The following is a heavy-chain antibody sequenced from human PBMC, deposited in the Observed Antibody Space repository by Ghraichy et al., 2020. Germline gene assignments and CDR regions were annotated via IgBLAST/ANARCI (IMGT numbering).Heavy chain of an antibody. CDR1: GGSFSGYY. D-gene: IGHD2-2*01. Sequence: SETLSLTCAVYGGSFSGYYWSWIRQPPGKGLEWIGEINHSGSTNYNPSLKSRVTISVDTSKNQFSLKLSSVTAADTAVYYCARGSNRPGDIVVVPAAMGGVNYFDYWGQGTLVTVSS. CDR2: INHSGST. J-gene: IGHJ4*02. V-gene: IGHV4-34*01. CDR3: ARGSNRPGDIVVVPAAMGGVNYFDY.